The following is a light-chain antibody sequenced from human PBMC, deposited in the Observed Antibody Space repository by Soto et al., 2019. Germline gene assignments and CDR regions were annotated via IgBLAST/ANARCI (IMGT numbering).Light chain of an antibody. CDR3: RSYTSSSTPRNV. CDR1: SSDVGGYNY. V-gene: IGLV2-14*01. Sequence: QSVLTQPASVSGSPGQSITISCTGTSSDVGGYNYVSWYQQHPGKAPKLMIYEVSNRPSGVSNRFSGSKSGNTASLTISGLQAEDEADYYCRSYTSSSTPRNVFGTGTKV. J-gene: IGLJ1*01. CDR2: EVS.